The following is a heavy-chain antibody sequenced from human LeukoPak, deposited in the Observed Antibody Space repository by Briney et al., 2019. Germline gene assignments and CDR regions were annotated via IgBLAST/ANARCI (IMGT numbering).Heavy chain of an antibody. V-gene: IGHV5-51*01. Sequence: GESLKISCKGSGYNFTNYWIGWVRQMPGKGLEWMGIISPGDSDTKYSPSFQGQVTISADKSISTAYLQWSSLKASDTAMYYYARPGGRGTYSYVSFDYWGQGTLVTVSS. CDR3: ARPGGRGTYSYVSFDY. D-gene: IGHD3-16*02. J-gene: IGHJ4*02. CDR1: GYNFTNYW. CDR2: ISPGDSDT.